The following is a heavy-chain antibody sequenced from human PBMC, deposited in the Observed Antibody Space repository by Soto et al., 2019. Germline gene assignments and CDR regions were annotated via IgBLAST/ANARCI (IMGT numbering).Heavy chain of an antibody. D-gene: IGHD5-18*01. Sequence: PSEILSLTCTVSGGSISSGGYYWSWIRQHPGKGLEWIGYIYYSGSTYYNPSLKSRVTISVDTSKNQFSLKLSSVTAADTAVYYCARGRGYSYGSFDYWGQGTLVTVPS. V-gene: IGHV4-31*03. CDR1: GGSISSGGYY. CDR2: IYYSGST. J-gene: IGHJ4*02. CDR3: ARGRGYSYGSFDY.